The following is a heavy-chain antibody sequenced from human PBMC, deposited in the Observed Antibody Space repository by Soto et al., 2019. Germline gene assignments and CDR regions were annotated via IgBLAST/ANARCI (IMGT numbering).Heavy chain of an antibody. V-gene: IGHV3-30*18. CDR2: ISYDGSNK. CDR1: GFTFRSDG. CDR3: AKGKGGYSGYDVGYHFDY. D-gene: IGHD5-12*01. J-gene: IGHJ4*02. Sequence: QVQLVESGGGVVQPGRSLRLSCAASGFTFRSDGMHWVRQAPGKGLEWVAVISYDGSNKYYVDSVKGRFTISRDNSKNTLYLQMNSLRAEDTAVYYCAKGKGGYSGYDVGYHFDYWGQGTLVTVSS.